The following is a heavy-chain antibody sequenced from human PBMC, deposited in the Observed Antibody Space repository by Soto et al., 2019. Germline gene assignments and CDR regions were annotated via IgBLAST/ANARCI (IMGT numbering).Heavy chain of an antibody. CDR3: ARVRGSYYYAIDV. D-gene: IGHD3-10*01. V-gene: IGHV4-61*05. CDR2: IYYSGST. Sequence: SETLSLTCPVSGGSISSTSYYWGWIRQPPGKGLEWFGDIYYSGSTNYNPSLKSRVTISVDKSKNQFSLKLSSVTAADTAVYYCARVRGSYYYAIDVWGQGTTVTVSS. J-gene: IGHJ6*02. CDR1: GGSISSTSYY.